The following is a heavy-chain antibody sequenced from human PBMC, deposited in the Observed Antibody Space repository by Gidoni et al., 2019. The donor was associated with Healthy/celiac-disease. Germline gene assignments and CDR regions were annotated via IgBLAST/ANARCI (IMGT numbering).Heavy chain of an antibody. V-gene: IGHV1-69*01. CDR3: ARGYCSSTSCYNYYYYMDV. CDR1: GGTFSSYA. J-gene: IGHJ6*03. CDR2: IIPIFGTA. D-gene: IGHD2-2*02. Sequence: QVQLVQSGAEVKTPGSSVKVSCKASGGTFSSYAISWVRQSPGQGLEWMGGIIPIFGTANYAQKFQGRVTITADESTSTAYMELSSLRSEDTAVYYCARGYCSSTSCYNYYYYMDVWGKGTTVTVSS.